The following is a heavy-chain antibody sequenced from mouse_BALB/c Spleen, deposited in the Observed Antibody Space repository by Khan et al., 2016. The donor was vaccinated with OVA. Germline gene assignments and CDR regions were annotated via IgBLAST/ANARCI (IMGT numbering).Heavy chain of an antibody. D-gene: IGHD2-3*01. CDR1: GYAFTNYW. V-gene: IGHV1-63*01. CDR2: IYPGSGHT. Sequence: QVQLQQSGTELVRPGTSVKISCKASGYAFTNYWLGWVKQRPGHGLEWIGNIYPGSGHTYYNEKFKVKATLTADKSSSTAYMQLSSLTSEDSAGYCGARSGGYSYYWYFDVWGAGTTVTVSS. J-gene: IGHJ1*01. CDR3: ARSGGYSYYWYFDV.